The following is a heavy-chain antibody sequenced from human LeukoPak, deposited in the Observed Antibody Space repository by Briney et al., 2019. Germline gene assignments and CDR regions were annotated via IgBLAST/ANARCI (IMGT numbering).Heavy chain of an antibody. CDR1: GYTFTSYY. J-gene: IGHJ4*02. CDR3: ARDGFMITFGGVIVNFFDY. Sequence: ASVKVSCKASGYTFTSYYMHWVRQAPGQGLEWMGIINPSGGSTSYAQKFQGRVTMTRDTSTSTVYMELSSLRAEDTAVYYCARDGFMITFGGVIVNFFDYWGQGTLVTVSS. D-gene: IGHD3-16*02. V-gene: IGHV1-46*01. CDR2: INPSGGST.